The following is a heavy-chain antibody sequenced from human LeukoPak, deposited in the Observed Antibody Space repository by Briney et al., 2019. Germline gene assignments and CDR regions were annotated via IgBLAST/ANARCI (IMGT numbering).Heavy chain of an antibody. CDR3: AKGNTPRGSYPDWDY. CDR2: ISGSGGST. CDR1: GFTFSSYA. V-gene: IGHV3-23*01. D-gene: IGHD1-26*01. J-gene: IGHJ4*02. Sequence: GGSLRLSCAASGFTFSSYAMSWVRQAPGKGLEWVSAISGSGGSTYYADSVKGRFTISRDNSKNTLYLQMNSLRAEDTAVYYCAKGNTPRGSYPDWDYWGQGTLVTVSS.